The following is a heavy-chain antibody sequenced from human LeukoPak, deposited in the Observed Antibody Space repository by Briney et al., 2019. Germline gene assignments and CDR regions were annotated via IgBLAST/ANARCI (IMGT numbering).Heavy chain of an antibody. CDR3: AKNGGYRSSTSCYSHYYYGMDV. D-gene: IGHD2-2*02. CDR1: GFTFSSYG. V-gene: IGHV3-30*18. CDR2: ISYDGSNK. J-gene: IGHJ6*02. Sequence: GRSLRLSCAASGFTFSSYGMHWVRQAPGKGLEWVAVISYDGSNKYYADSVKGRFTISRDNSKNTLYLQMNSLRAEDTAVYYCAKNGGYRSSTSCYSHYYYGMDVWGQGTTVTVSS.